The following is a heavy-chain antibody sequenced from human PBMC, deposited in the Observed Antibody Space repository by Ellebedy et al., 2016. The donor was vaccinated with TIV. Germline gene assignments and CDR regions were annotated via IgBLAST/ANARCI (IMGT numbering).Heavy chain of an antibody. CDR1: GFSFSSYW. V-gene: IGHV3-7*01. J-gene: IGHJ3*02. CDR3: ATDGSYGDYLSPTHAFVI. CDR2: IRQDGSEK. Sequence: GGSLRLSCGASGFSFSSYWMSWVRQAPGKGLEWVANIRQDGSEKYYVDSVKGRFTISSYNAKNSLYLHLNSLRAEDTAMYYCATDGSYGDYLSPTHAFVIWGQGTMVTVSS. D-gene: IGHD4-17*01.